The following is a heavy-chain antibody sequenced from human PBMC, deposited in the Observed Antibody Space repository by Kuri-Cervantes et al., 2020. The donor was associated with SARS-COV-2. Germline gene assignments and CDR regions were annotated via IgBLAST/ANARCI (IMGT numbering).Heavy chain of an antibody. D-gene: IGHD3-3*01. V-gene: IGHV4-59*12. J-gene: IGHJ4*02. CDR1: GGSFSGYY. CDR3: ARADFWSGYYWDY. Sequence: SETLSLTCAVYGGSFSGYYWSWIRQPPGKGLEWIGYIYYSGSTNYNPSLKSRVTISVDTSKNQFSLRLSSVTAADTAVYYCARADFWSGYYWDYWGQGTLVTVSS. CDR2: IYYSGST.